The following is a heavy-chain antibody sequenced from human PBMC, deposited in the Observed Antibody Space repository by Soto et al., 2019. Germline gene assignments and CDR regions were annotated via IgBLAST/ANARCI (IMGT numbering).Heavy chain of an antibody. J-gene: IGHJ5*01. CDR1: EFPFNTAG. CDR2: ISGSGIST. V-gene: IGHV3-23*01. D-gene: IGHD5-18*01. Sequence: VQLLESGGGLVRRGGSLRLSCAASEFPFNTAGMSWVRQAPAQGPVWVAGISGSGISTYYADSVKGRFTISRDNFQSTLYLQMHSLGVEDTAVYYCAKVRYGDAGGGLESWGHGALVTVSS. CDR3: AKVRYGDAGGGLES.